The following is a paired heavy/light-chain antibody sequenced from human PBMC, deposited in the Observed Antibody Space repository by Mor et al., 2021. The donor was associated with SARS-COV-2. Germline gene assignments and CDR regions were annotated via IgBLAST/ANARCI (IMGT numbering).Heavy chain of an antibody. D-gene: IGHD1-7*01. CDR1: GFGFSGYA. V-gene: IGHV3-30*11. J-gene: IGHJ4*02. Sequence: QVQLVESGGGVVQPGRSLKVSCAGAGFGFSGYAVHWVRQAPGKGLEWVSSISHDGRNKYYADSVKGRFTVSRDNSKNTLYLQMTSLRGDDTAMYYCAREGNYCLDYWGQGTLVTVSS. CDR3: AREGNYCLDY. CDR2: ISHDGRNK.
Light chain of an antibody. CDR2: KVS. Sequence: DIQMTQSPSTLSASVGDSVTITCRASQNIGNWLAWYQQKPGKAPNLLIYKVSSLQSGVPSRFSGSGSGTEFTLTISSLQSDDFATYYCQQYSNSLGSTFGQGTMVDIK. CDR3: QQYSNSLGST. J-gene: IGKJ1*01. V-gene: IGKV1-5*03. CDR1: QNIGNW.